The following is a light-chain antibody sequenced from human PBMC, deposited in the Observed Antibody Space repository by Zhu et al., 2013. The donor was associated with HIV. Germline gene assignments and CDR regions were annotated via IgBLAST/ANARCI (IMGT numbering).Light chain of an antibody. Sequence: DIQMTQSPSSLSASVGDRVTITCQASQDINNYLNWYHQKPGKAPNLLIYDASNLETGVPSRFSGSGSGTYFTFTISSLQPEDIATYYCQQYNSHSRTFGQGTKVGNQ. CDR1: QDINNY. V-gene: IGKV1-33*01. J-gene: IGKJ1*01. CDR2: DAS. CDR3: QQYNSHSRT.